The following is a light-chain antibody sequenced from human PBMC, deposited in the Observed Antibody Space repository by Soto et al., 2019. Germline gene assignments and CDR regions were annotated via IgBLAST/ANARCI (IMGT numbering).Light chain of an antibody. Sequence: QSVLTQPRSVSGSPGQSVTISCTGTSXDIGAYNYVSRYQQPPGRAPKLIIYDVTQRPSGVPDRFSGSKSGNTASLTISGLLAEDEADYFCCSYAGNYIYVFGTGTKVTVL. J-gene: IGLJ1*01. CDR2: DVT. CDR3: CSYAGNYIYV. CDR1: SXDIGAYNY. V-gene: IGLV2-11*01.